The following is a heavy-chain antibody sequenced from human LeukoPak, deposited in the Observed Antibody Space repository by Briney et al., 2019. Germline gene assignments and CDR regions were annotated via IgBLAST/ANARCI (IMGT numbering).Heavy chain of an antibody. CDR3: ARDPPRNTYYYDSSGPTGHY. D-gene: IGHD3-22*01. J-gene: IGHJ4*02. CDR1: GFTFNNYN. V-gene: IGHV3-21*04. CDR2: ITSSGTYI. Sequence: GGSLRLSCATSGFTFNNYNMNWVRQAPGRALEWVSSITSSGTYIFYADSVKGRFTISRDNSKNTLYLQMNSLRAEDTAVYYCARDPPRNTYYYDSSGPTGHYWGQGTLVTVSS.